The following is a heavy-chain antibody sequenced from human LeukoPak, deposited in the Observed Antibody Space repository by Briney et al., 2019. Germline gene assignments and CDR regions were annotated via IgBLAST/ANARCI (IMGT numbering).Heavy chain of an antibody. V-gene: IGHV4-59*01. CDR3: ARLVGGYASSGYPPPGFDY. D-gene: IGHD3-22*01. CDR1: GGSISSYY. Sequence: SETLSLTCTVSGGSISSYYWSWIRQPPGKGLEWIGYIYYSGSTNYNPSLKSRVTISVDTSKNQFSLKLSSVTAADTAVYYCARLVGGYASSGYPPPGFDYWGQGTLVTVSS. J-gene: IGHJ4*02. CDR2: IYYSGST.